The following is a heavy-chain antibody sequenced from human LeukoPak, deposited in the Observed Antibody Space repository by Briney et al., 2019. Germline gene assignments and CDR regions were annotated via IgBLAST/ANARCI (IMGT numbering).Heavy chain of an antibody. D-gene: IGHD3-22*01. CDR2: ISSSSSTI. Sequence: PGGSLRLSCAASGFTFSSYSMNWVRQAPGKGLEWVSYISSSSSTIYYAVSVKGRFTISRDNAKSSLYLQMNSLRAEDTAVYYCARDTYYYDSSGYRGVFDYWGQGTLVTVSS. J-gene: IGHJ4*02. CDR1: GFTFSSYS. CDR3: ARDTYYYDSSGYRGVFDY. V-gene: IGHV3-48*01.